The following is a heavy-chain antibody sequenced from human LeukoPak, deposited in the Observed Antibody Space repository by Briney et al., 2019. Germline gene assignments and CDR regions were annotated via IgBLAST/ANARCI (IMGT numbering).Heavy chain of an antibody. CDR1: GFTFSNDY. D-gene: IGHD3-10*01. CDR2: ISYSSRYI. V-gene: IGHV3-21*01. J-gene: IGHJ4*02. Sequence: MSGGSLSLSCAASGFTFSNDYMKWVRQAPGGRLEWLSSISYSSRYIYYAESVKGRVTISRDTAKNSLYLQMNSVTAECTAVYYCARDLGPVHSGYWGQGTLVTVSS. CDR3: ARDLGPVHSGY.